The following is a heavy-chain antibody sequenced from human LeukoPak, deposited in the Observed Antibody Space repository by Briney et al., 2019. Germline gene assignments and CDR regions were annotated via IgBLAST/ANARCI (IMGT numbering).Heavy chain of an antibody. CDR1: GFTFDDYA. Sequence: GRSLRLSCAASGFTFDDYAMHWVRQAPGKGLEWVSGISWNSGSIGYADSVKGRFTISRDNAKNSLYLQMNSLRAEDTALYYCAKTLQQWLVLGYFDYWGQGTLVSVSS. CDR3: AKTLQQWLVLGYFDY. D-gene: IGHD6-19*01. CDR2: ISWNSGSI. V-gene: IGHV3-9*01. J-gene: IGHJ4*02.